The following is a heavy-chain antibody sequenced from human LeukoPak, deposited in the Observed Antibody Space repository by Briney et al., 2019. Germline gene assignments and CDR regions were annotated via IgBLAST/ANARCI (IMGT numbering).Heavy chain of an antibody. V-gene: IGHV3-66*01. Sequence: GGSLRLSCAASGFTVDSDYMSWVRQAPGKGLEWVSVLYSGGSTYYADSVKGRFTISRDNSKNTLYLQMNSLRAEDTAVYYCARGLWFFDYWGQGTLVTVSS. D-gene: IGHD5-18*01. J-gene: IGHJ4*02. CDR2: LYSGGST. CDR1: GFTVDSDY. CDR3: ARGLWFFDY.